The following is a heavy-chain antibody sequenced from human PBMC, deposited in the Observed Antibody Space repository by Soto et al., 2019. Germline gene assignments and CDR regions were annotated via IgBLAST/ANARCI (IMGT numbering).Heavy chain of an antibody. V-gene: IGHV1-18*01. CDR1: GYTFTSYG. J-gene: IGHJ4*02. CDR2: ISAYNGNT. Sequence: QVQLVQSGAEVKKPGASVKVSCKASGYTFTSYGISWVRQAPGQGLEWMGWISAYNGNTNYAQKLQGRVTMTTDTATSTADMELRSLRSDDTAVYYCARDLRHDYGDYFSEVSVSSPRYYFDYWGQGTLVTVSS. CDR3: ARDLRHDYGDYFSEVSVSSPRYYFDY. D-gene: IGHD4-17*01.